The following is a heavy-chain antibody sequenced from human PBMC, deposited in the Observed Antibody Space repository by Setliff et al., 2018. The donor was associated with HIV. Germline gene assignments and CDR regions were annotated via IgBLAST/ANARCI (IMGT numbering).Heavy chain of an antibody. D-gene: IGHD1-26*01. V-gene: IGHV3-53*01. CDR1: GFTVSSNY. J-gene: IGHJ4*01. CDR3: ARDRSGREGFDY. Sequence: GGSLRLSCAASGFTVSSNYMSWVRQAPGKGLEWVSVIYSGGSTYYADSVKGRFTISRDNSKNTLYLQMNSLRAEDTAVYYCARDRSGREGFDYWGQGTLVTVSS. CDR2: IYSGGST.